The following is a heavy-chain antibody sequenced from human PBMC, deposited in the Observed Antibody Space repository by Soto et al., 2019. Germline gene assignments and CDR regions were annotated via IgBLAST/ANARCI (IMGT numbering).Heavy chain of an antibody. CDR1: GFTFSSYA. Sequence: PGGSLRLSCAASGFTFSSYAMSWVRQAPGKGLEWVSAISGSGGSTYYADSVKGRFTISRDNSKNTLYLQMNSLRAEDTAVYYCAKDRIGPPGQKMNYYYYYGMDVWGQGTTVTVSS. V-gene: IGHV3-23*01. J-gene: IGHJ6*02. CDR2: ISGSGGST. CDR3: AKDRIGPPGQKMNYYYYYGMDV.